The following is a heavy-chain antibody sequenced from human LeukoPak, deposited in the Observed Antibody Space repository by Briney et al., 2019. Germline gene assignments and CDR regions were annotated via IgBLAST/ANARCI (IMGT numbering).Heavy chain of an antibody. J-gene: IGHJ3*02. CDR3: ARDSLPIAYCGGDCYSDAFDI. CDR1: GYTFTSYG. Sequence: ASVKVSCKASGYTFTSYGISWVRQAPGQGLEWMGWISAYNGNTNYAQKLQGRVTMTTDTSTSTAYMELSSLRSEDTAVYYCARDSLPIAYCGGDCYSDAFDIWGQGTVVTVSS. V-gene: IGHV1-18*01. D-gene: IGHD2-21*02. CDR2: ISAYNGNT.